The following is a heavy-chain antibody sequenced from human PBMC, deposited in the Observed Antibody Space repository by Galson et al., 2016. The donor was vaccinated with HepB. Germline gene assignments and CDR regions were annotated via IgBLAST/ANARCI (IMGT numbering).Heavy chain of an antibody. CDR2: IHYGGSS. CDR3: ARHIARNWFDP. CDR1: GGSISSSSYY. J-gene: IGHJ5*02. V-gene: IGHV4-39*01. D-gene: IGHD3-16*02. Sequence: SETLSLTCTVSGGSISSSSYYWGWIRQPPGKGLEWIGTIHYGGSSYYNPSLKSRVTISVDTSKNPFSLKLSSVTAADTAVFYCARHIARNWFDPWGQGTLVTVSS.